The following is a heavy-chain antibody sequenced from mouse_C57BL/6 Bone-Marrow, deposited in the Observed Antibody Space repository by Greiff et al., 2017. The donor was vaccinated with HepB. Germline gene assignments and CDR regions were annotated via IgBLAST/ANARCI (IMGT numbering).Heavy chain of an antibody. CDR3: AVRYYYGSSYWYFDV. Sequence: VQLQQSVAELVRPGASVKLSCTASGFNIKNTYMHWVKQRPEQGLEWIGRIDPANGNTKYAPKFQGKATITADTSSNTAYLQLSILTSEDTAIYYCAVRYYYGSSYWYFDVWGTGTTVTVSS. CDR1: GFNIKNTY. CDR2: IDPANGNT. V-gene: IGHV14-3*01. D-gene: IGHD1-1*01. J-gene: IGHJ1*03.